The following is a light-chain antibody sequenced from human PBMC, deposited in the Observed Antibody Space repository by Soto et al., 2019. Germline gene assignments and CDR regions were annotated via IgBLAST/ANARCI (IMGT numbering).Light chain of an antibody. V-gene: IGKV3-15*01. J-gene: IGKJ2*01. CDR2: GAS. CDR3: HQYSSWPPGYT. CDR1: QSVSSN. Sequence: EIVMTQSPATLSVSPGERATLSCRASQSVSSNLAWYQQKPGQAPRLLIYGASTRATGIPSRFSGSGSGTECTLTIIILQSEDFAVYYCHQYSSWPPGYTFGQGTQLEIK.